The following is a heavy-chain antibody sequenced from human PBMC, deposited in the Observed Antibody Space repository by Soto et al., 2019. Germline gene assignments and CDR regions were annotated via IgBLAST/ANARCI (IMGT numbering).Heavy chain of an antibody. CDR1: GGSISSYY. CDR2: IYYSGST. Sequence: QVQLQESGPGLVKPSETLSLTCTVSGGSISSYYWSWIRQPPGKGLEWIGYIYYSGSTNYNPSLKSQVTIPVDTSKNQYSLKQSSVTTADTAVYYCSRWPLGVATIGGDYYYGMDVWGQGTTVTVSS. D-gene: IGHD5-12*01. CDR3: SRWPLGVATIGGDYYYGMDV. J-gene: IGHJ6*02. V-gene: IGHV4-59*01.